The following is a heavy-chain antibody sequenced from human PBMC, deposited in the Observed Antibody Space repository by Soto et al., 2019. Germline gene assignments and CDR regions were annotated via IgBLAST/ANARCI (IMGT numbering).Heavy chain of an antibody. Sequence: GESLKLSCKGSGYSFTSYWIGWVRQMPGKGLEWMGIIYPGDSDTRYSPSFQGQVTISADKSISTAYLQWSSLKASDTAMYYCARQVVAGHYYYGMDVWGQGTTVTVSS. CDR3: ARQVVAGHYYYGMDV. V-gene: IGHV5-51*01. D-gene: IGHD6-19*01. J-gene: IGHJ6*02. CDR1: GYSFTSYW. CDR2: IYPGDSDT.